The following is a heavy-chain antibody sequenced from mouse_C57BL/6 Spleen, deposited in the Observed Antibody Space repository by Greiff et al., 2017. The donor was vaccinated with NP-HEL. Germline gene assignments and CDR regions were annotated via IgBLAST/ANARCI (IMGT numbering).Heavy chain of an antibody. CDR3: ATIHVRMYFDV. D-gene: IGHD3-2*02. Sequence: VQLQQSGPELVKPGASVKISCKASGYAFSSSWMNWVKQRPGKGLEWIGRIYPGDGDTNYNGKFKGKATLTADKSSSTAYMQLSSLTSEDSAVYFCATIHVRMYFDVWGTGTTVTVSS. V-gene: IGHV1-82*01. J-gene: IGHJ1*03. CDR1: GYAFSSSW. CDR2: IYPGDGDT.